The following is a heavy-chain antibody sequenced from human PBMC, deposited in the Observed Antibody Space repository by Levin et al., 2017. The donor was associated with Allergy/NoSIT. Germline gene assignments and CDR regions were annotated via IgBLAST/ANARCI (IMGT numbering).Heavy chain of an antibody. CDR3: ARGALGYCSGGTCYFDY. CDR1: GFTFSTYS. V-gene: IGHV3-21*01. J-gene: IGHJ4*02. D-gene: IGHD2-15*01. CDR2: ISSGSSYI. Sequence: GASVKVSCAASGFTFSTYSMNWVRQAPGKGLEWVSSISSGSSYIYYADSVKGRFTISRDNAKNSLYLQMNSLRAEDTAVYYCARGALGYCSGGTCYFDYWGQGTLVTVSS.